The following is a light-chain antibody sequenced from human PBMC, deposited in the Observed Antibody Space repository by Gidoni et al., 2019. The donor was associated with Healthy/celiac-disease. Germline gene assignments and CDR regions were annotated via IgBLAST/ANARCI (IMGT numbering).Light chain of an antibody. J-gene: IGLJ1*01. CDR3: SSYAGSIYV. CDR2: EVS. V-gene: IGLV2-8*01. Sequence: QSALTQPPSASGSPGQSVTISCTGTSSDVGGYNYVSWYQQHPGKAPNLLIYEVSKRPSGLPARFSCSKSGNTASLTVSGLQAADEADYYCSSYAGSIYVFGTGTKVTVL. CDR1: SSDVGGYNY.